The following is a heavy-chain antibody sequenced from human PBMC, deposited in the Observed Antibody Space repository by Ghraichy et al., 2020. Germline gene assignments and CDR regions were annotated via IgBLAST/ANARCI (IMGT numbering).Heavy chain of an antibody. D-gene: IGHD4-17*01. CDR1: GFTFSSYA. Sequence: GESLNISCAASGFTFSSYAMSWVRQAPGKGLECVSAISGSGGSTYYADSVKGRFTISRDNSKNTLYLQMNSLRAEDTAVYYCATDRATVTPGRAFDIWGQGTMVTVSS. J-gene: IGHJ3*02. CDR2: ISGSGGST. CDR3: ATDRATVTPGRAFDI. V-gene: IGHV3-23*01.